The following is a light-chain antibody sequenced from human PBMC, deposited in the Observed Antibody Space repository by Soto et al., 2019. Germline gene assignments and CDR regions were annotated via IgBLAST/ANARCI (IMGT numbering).Light chain of an antibody. CDR3: QQYGTSPGT. CDR2: GAS. J-gene: IGKJ4*01. CDR1: QSVSNTY. V-gene: IGKV3-20*01. Sequence: EIVLTQSPGTLSLSPGERATLSCRASQSVSNTYLAWYQQKPGQAPRLLIYGASSRATGIPDGFSGSGSGTDFTLTISRLEPEDFAVYFCQQYGTSPGTFGGGTKVEIK.